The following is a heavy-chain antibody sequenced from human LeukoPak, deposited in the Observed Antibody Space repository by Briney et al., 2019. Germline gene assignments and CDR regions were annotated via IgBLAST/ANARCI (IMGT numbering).Heavy chain of an antibody. V-gene: IGHV4-31*03. CDR3: ARGTTYVGY. CDR2: IFDSGST. CDR1: AGSISSGGSD. D-gene: IGHD1-14*01. Sequence: SETLSLTCTVSAGSISSGGSDWGRIRQHPGKGLEWIGYIFDSGSTYYNPSLKSRVTISLDTSKNQFSLQLSSVTAADTAVYYCARGTTYVGYWGQGTLVTVSS. J-gene: IGHJ4*02.